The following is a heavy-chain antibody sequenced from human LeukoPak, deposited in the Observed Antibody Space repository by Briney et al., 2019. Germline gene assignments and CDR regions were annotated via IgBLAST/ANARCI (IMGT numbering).Heavy chain of an antibody. V-gene: IGHV4-34*01. Sequence: SETLSLTCAVYGGSFSGYYWSWIRQPPGKGLEWIGEINHSGSTNYNPSLKSRVTISVDTSKNQFSLKLSSVTAADTAVYYCAKVYRAGWYPGYFDYWGQGTLVTVSS. CDR3: AKVYRAGWYPGYFDY. D-gene: IGHD6-19*01. J-gene: IGHJ4*02. CDR1: GGSFSGYY. CDR2: INHSGST.